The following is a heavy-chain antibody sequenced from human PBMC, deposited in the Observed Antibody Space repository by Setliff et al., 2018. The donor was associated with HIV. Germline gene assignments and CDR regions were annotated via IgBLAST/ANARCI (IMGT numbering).Heavy chain of an antibody. CDR2: INHSGST. Sequence: PSETLSLTCAVYGGSFSDYYWSWIRQPPGKGLEWIGEINHSGSTNYNPSLKSRVTIFVDTSKNQFSLKVRSVTAADTAVYYCATRAIVVIPDYWGQGTLVTVSS. D-gene: IGHD3-22*01. CDR1: GGSFSDYY. J-gene: IGHJ4*02. V-gene: IGHV4-34*01. CDR3: ATRAIVVIPDY.